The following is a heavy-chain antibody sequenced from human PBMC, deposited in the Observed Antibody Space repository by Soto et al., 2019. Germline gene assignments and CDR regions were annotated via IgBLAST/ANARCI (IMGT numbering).Heavy chain of an antibody. Sequence: QVQLQESGPGLVKPSETLSLTCTVSGGSVSSGSYYWSWIRQPPGKGLEWIGYIYYSGSTNYNPSLKSRVTISVDTSKNQVSLKLSSVTAADTAVYYCAREERGGYDYGMDVWGQGTTVTVSS. V-gene: IGHV4-61*01. D-gene: IGHD2-15*01. CDR1: GGSVSSGSYY. J-gene: IGHJ6*02. CDR3: AREERGGYDYGMDV. CDR2: IYYSGST.